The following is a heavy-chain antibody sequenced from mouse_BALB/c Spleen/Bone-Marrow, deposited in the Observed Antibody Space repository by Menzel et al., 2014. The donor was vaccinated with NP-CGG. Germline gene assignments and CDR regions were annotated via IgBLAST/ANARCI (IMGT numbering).Heavy chain of an antibody. CDR3: TRREYYRYDRAMDY. Sequence: QVQLKQSGAELVKPGASVKLSYKASGYTFTSYYMYWVKQRPGQGLEWIGEIYPSNGGTNFNEKFKSKATLTVDKSSSTAYMQLSSLTSEDSAVYYCTRREYYRYDRAMDYWGQGTSVTVSS. D-gene: IGHD2-14*01. J-gene: IGHJ4*01. CDR1: GYTFTSYY. V-gene: IGHV1S81*02. CDR2: IYPSNGGT.